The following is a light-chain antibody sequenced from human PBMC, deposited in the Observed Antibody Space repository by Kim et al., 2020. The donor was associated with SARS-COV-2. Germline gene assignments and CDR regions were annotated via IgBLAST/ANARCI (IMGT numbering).Light chain of an antibody. V-gene: IGKV3-20*01. CDR2: STS. CDR3: QQYGDSIT. J-gene: IGKJ4*01. CDR1: QSVTSTF. Sequence: LSPGERATLSCRASQSVTSTFLAWYQQKPGQAPRLLIYSTSSRATGIPDRFSGSGSGTDFTLTINRLEPEDFAVYYCQQYGDSITFGGGTKVDIK.